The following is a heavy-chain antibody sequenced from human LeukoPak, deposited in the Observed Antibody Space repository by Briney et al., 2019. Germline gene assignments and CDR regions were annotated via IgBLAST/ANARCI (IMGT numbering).Heavy chain of an antibody. D-gene: IGHD1-26*01. V-gene: IGHV3-48*04. Sequence: PGGSLRLSCAASGFTFSSYSMNWVRQAPGKGLEWVSYISSSSSTIYYADSVKGRFTISRDNAKNSLYLQMNSLRAEDTAVYYCAKASRGGGATVDYWGQGTLVTVSS. CDR3: AKASRGGGATVDY. CDR2: ISSSSSTI. J-gene: IGHJ4*02. CDR1: GFTFSSYS.